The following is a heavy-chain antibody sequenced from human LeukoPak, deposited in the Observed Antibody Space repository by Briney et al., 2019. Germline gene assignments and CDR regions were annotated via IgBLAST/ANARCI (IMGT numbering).Heavy chain of an antibody. V-gene: IGHV4-59*01. CDR2: IYYSGST. J-gene: IGHJ4*02. Sequence: PSETLSLTCTVSGGSISSYYWSWNRQPPGTGLEWIGYIYYSGSTNYNPSLKSRVTISVDTSKNQFSLKLSSVTAADTAVYYCARDNSSDSISPFFDYWGQGTLVTVSS. CDR3: ARDNSSDSISPFFDY. D-gene: IGHD3-22*01. CDR1: GGSISSYY.